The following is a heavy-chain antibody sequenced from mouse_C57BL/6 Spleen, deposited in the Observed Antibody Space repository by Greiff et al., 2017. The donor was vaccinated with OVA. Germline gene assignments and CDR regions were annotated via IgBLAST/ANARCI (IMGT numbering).Heavy chain of an antibody. V-gene: IGHV1-80*01. D-gene: IGHD2-3*01. J-gene: IGHJ2*01. CDR1: GYAFSSYW. CDR3: AREGRLLYFDY. CDR2: IYPGDGDT. Sequence: VQRVESGAELVKPGASVKISCKASGYAFSSYWMNWVKQRPGKGLEWIGQIYPGDGDTNYNGKFKGKATLTADKSSSTAYMQLSSLTSEDSAVYFCAREGRLLYFDYWGQGTTLTVSS.